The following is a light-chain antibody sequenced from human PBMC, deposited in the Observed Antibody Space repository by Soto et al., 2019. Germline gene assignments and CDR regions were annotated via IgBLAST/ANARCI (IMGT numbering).Light chain of an antibody. Sequence: DIQVTQSPSALSASVGDRVTITCRASQSISRYLNWYQQKPGKAPEPLIYAASSLQSGVPSRFSGSGSGTDFTLTISNLQPEDFATYFCQQTYSTLFTFGPGTKVDIK. CDR3: QQTYSTLFT. CDR2: AAS. CDR1: QSISRY. V-gene: IGKV1-39*01. J-gene: IGKJ3*01.